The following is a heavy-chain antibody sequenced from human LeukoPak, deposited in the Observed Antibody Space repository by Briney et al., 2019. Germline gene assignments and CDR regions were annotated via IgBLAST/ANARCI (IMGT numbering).Heavy chain of an antibody. D-gene: IGHD2-2*01. CDR2: IYSGGST. J-gene: IGHJ4*02. V-gene: IGHV3-66*01. Sequence: GGSLRLSCAASGFTVSSNYMSWVRQAPGKGLEWVSVIYSGGSTYYADSVKGRFTISRDNAKNSLYLQMNSLRAEDTAVYYCARDHLTDCSSTSCWSNYWGQGTLVTVSS. CDR3: ARDHLTDCSSTSCWSNY. CDR1: GFTVSSNY.